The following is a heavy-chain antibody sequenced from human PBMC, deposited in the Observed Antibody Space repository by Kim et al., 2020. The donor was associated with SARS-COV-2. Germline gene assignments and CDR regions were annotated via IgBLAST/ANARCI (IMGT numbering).Heavy chain of an antibody. J-gene: IGHJ4*02. CDR3: ASYCSGGSCYSGDY. V-gene: IGHV1-69*13. CDR1: GGTFSSYA. CDR2: IIPIFGTA. D-gene: IGHD2-15*01. Sequence: SVKVSCKASGGTFSSYAISWVRQAPGQGHEWRGGIIPIFGTANYAQKFQGRVTITADESTSTAYMELSSLRSEDTAVYYCASYCSGGSCYSGDYWGQGTLVTVSS.